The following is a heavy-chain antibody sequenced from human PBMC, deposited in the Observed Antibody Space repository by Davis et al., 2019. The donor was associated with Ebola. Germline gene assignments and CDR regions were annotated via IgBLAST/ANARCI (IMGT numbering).Heavy chain of an antibody. CDR1: GGTFSSYA. V-gene: IGHV1-69*13. CDR3: AREYYYGMDV. Sequence: AASVKVSCKASGGTFSSYAISWVRQAPGQGLEWMGGIIPIFGTANYAQKFQGRVTITADESTSTAYMELSSLRSEDTAVYYCAREYYYGMDVWGQGTTVTVSS. CDR2: IIPIFGTA. J-gene: IGHJ6*02.